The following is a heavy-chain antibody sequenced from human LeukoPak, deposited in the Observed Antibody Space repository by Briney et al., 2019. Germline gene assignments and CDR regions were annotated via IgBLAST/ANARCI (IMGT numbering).Heavy chain of an antibody. CDR3: AGKYYYHSSDYFYVDY. CDR1: GYSISSGYY. J-gene: IGHJ4*02. V-gene: IGHV4-38-2*01. CDR2: IHHSGST. Sequence: SETLSLTCAVSGYSISSGYYWGWIRQTPGKGLEWIGSIHHSGSTYYNPSLKSRVTILMDTSKNHFSLKLNSVTAADTAVYYCAGKYYYHSSDYFYVDYWGQGTLVTVSS. D-gene: IGHD3-22*01.